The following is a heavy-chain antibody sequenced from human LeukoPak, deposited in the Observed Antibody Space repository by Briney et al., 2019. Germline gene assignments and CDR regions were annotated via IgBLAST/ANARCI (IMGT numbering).Heavy chain of an antibody. Sequence: GASVKVSCKASGYTFTSYDINWVRQATGQGLEWMGWMNPNSGNTGYAQKFQGRVTITRNTSISTAYMELSSLRSEDTAVYYCARAPSTDPYGHFDYWGQGTLVTVSS. CDR1: GYTFTSYD. D-gene: IGHD3-10*01. CDR3: ARAPSTDPYGHFDY. J-gene: IGHJ4*02. V-gene: IGHV1-8*03. CDR2: MNPNSGNT.